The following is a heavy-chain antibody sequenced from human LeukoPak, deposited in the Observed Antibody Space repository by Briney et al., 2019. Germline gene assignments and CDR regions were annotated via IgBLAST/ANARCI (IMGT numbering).Heavy chain of an antibody. CDR3: ATAGFSSGWFDY. Sequence: ASVKVSCKSSGYTFTSYDINWVRQATGQGLEWLGWMNPNSGNTGYAQNFQGRVTMTRDTSIDTAYMELSSLRSEDTAVYYCATAGFSSGWFDYWGQGTLVTVSS. CDR1: GYTFTSYD. D-gene: IGHD6-19*01. CDR2: MNPNSGNT. J-gene: IGHJ4*02. V-gene: IGHV1-8*01.